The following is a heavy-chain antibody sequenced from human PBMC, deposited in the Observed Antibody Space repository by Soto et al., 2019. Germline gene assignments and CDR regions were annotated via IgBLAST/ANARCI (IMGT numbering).Heavy chain of an antibody. J-gene: IGHJ4*02. Sequence: GGSLRLSCAASGFTFDDYAMHWVRQAPGKGLEWVSGISWNSGSIGYADSVKGRFTISRDNAKNSLYLQMNSLRAEDTALYYCAKDRGITGTTCQDYWGQGTLVTVSS. CDR1: GFTFDDYA. CDR2: ISWNSGSI. V-gene: IGHV3-9*01. CDR3: AKDRGITGTTCQDY. D-gene: IGHD1-20*01.